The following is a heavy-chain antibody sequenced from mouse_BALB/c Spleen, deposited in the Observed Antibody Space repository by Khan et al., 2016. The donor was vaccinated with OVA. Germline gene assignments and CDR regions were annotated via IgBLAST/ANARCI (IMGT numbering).Heavy chain of an antibody. CDR2: IWSDGST. D-gene: IGHD2-10*01. J-gene: IGHJ4*01. CDR3: ARQPYYHYNIMDY. V-gene: IGHV2-6-1*01. Sequence: QVQLKESGPGLVAPSQSLSITCTISGFSLTNYGIHWVRQPPGKGLEWLVMIWSDGSTTYNSALKSRLSISKDNSKSQVFLKMNSPQTDDTAMYYCARQPYYHYNIMDYWGQGTSVTVSS. CDR1: GFSLTNYG.